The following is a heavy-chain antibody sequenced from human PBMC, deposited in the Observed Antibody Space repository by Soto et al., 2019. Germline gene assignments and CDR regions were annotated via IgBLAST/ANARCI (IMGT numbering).Heavy chain of an antibody. CDR3: ARDLGGMDV. Sequence: GGSLRLSCAASGFTFSSYAMHWVRQAPGKGLEWVAVISYDGSNKYYADSLKGRFTISRDNSKNTLFLQMNSLRAEDTAVYYCARDLGGMDVWGQGTTVTVSS. J-gene: IGHJ6*02. CDR2: ISYDGSNK. CDR1: GFTFSSYA. V-gene: IGHV3-30-3*01.